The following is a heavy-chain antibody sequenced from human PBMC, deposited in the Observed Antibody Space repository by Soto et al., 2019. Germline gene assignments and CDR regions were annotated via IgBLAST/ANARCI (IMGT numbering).Heavy chain of an antibody. CDR3: ARDATDIVVVPAASSAFDI. CDR1: GLTFSSYG. CDR2: IWYDGSNK. Sequence: LRLSCAASGLTFSSYGMHWVRQAPGKGLEWVAVIWYDGSNKYYADSVKGRFTISRDNSKNTLYLQMNSLRAEDTAVYYCARDATDIVVVPAASSAFDIWGQGTMVTVS. J-gene: IGHJ3*02. V-gene: IGHV3-33*01. D-gene: IGHD2-2*01.